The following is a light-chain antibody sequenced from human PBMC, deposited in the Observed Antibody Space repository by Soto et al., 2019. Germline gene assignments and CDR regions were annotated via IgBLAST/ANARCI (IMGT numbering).Light chain of an antibody. V-gene: IGKV1-39*01. CDR3: QQRYSRPMT. CDR2: AES. CDR1: QSISSY. Sequence: DIQMTQSPSSLSASVGDRVTITCRASQSISSYLNWYQQKPGKAPQLLIYAESSLQSGVPSRFSGSGSGTDFTLTISSLQPEDSATYYCQQRYSRPMTFGRGTKLEIK. J-gene: IGKJ2*01.